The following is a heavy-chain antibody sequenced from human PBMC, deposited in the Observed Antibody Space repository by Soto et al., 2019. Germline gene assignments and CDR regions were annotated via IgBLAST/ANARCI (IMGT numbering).Heavy chain of an antibody. V-gene: IGHV1-69*13. CDR3: ARAVTRRKTSIQLWPRLDY. CDR2: IIPIFGTA. D-gene: IGHD5-18*01. CDR1: GGTFSSYA. J-gene: IGHJ4*02. Sequence: GASVKVSCKASGGTFSSYAISWVRQAPGQGLEWMGGIIPIFGTANYAQKFQGRVTITADESTSTAYMELSSLRSEDTAVYYCARAVTRRKTSIQLWPRLDYWGQGTLVTVSS.